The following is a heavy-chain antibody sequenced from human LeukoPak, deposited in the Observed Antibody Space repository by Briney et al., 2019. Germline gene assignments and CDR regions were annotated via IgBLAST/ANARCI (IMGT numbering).Heavy chain of an antibody. CDR1: GYSISSGYY. D-gene: IGHD1-26*01. CDR3: TGLVGASGFGY. Sequence: PSETLSLACTVSGYSISSGYYWGWIRQPPGKGLEWIGSIYHSGSTYYSPSLKSRVTISVDTSKNQFSLKLSSVTAADTAVYYCTGLVGASGFGYWGQGTLVTVSS. CDR2: IYHSGST. J-gene: IGHJ4*02. V-gene: IGHV4-38-2*02.